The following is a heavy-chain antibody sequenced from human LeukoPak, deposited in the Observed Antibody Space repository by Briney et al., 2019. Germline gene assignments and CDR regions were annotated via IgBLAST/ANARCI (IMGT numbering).Heavy chain of an antibody. V-gene: IGHV4-59*01. Sequence: SETLSLTCTVSGGSISTFYWTWVRQPPGKGLEWIGFISYSGSTSYNPSLKSRVTISLDTSKNQFSLKLTSVTAADTAVYYCARDATLGYCSSTSCWGNWFDPGGQGTLVTVS. CDR1: GGSISTFY. D-gene: IGHD2-2*01. CDR2: ISYSGST. J-gene: IGHJ5*02. CDR3: ARDATLGYCSSTSCWGNWFDP.